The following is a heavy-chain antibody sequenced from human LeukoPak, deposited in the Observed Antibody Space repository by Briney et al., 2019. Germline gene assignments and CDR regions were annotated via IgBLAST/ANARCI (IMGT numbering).Heavy chain of an antibody. CDR3: AKGRGYCSGGSCYSGFDY. J-gene: IGHJ4*02. Sequence: GGSLRLSCAASGFTFSGYAMSWVRQAPGKGLEWVSTITGSGGNTYYADSVKGRFTISRDNSKNTLYLQMNSLRVEDTAVYYCAKGRGYCSGGSCYSGFDYRGQGTLVTVSS. D-gene: IGHD2-15*01. CDR1: GFTFSGYA. CDR2: ITGSGGNT. V-gene: IGHV3-23*01.